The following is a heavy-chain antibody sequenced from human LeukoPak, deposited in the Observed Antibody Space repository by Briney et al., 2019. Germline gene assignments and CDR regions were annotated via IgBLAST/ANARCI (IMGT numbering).Heavy chain of an antibody. J-gene: IGHJ4*02. Sequence: GGSLRLSCAASGFTVSSKYMSWVRQAPGKGLEWVSVIYSGGSTYYADSVKGRFTISRDNSKNTLYLQMNSLRAEDTAVYYCARMYSSGWYALDYWGQGTLVTVSS. CDR2: IYSGGST. CDR3: ARMYSSGWYALDY. CDR1: GFTVSSKY. V-gene: IGHV3-53*01. D-gene: IGHD6-19*01.